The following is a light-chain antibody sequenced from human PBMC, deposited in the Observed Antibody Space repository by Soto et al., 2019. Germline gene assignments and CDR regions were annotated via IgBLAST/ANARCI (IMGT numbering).Light chain of an antibody. CDR3: QQSYSTPPIT. Sequence: DSQMTQSPSSLSASVGARFTITCRASQSISSYLNWYQQKPGKAPKLLXYAASSLQSGVPSRFSGSGSGTDFTLTISSLQPEDFATYYCQQSYSTPPITFGQGARLEIK. CDR2: AAS. V-gene: IGKV1-39*01. CDR1: QSISSY. J-gene: IGKJ5*01.